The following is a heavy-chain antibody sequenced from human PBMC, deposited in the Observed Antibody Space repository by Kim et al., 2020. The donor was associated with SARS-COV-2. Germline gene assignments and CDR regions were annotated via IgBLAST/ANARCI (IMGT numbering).Heavy chain of an antibody. Sequence: ASVKVSCKASGYTFTSYYMHWVRQAPGQGLEWMGIINPSGGSTSYAQKFQGRVTMTRDTSTSTVYMELSSLRSEDTAVYYCARDHGYYDSSGYHYFDYWGQGTLVTVSS. D-gene: IGHD3-22*01. J-gene: IGHJ4*02. CDR3: ARDHGYYDSSGYHYFDY. CDR2: INPSGGST. CDR1: GYTFTSYY. V-gene: IGHV1-46*01.